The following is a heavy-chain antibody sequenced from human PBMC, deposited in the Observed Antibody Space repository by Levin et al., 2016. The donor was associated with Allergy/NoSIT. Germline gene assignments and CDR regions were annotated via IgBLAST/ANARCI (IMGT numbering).Heavy chain of an antibody. CDR3: ARWIGGGSGRFLSAGYFDV. V-gene: IGHV4-30-2*06. D-gene: IGHD3-10*01. CDR2: IHHSGTT. J-gene: IGHJ4*02. Sequence: SETLSLTCAVTGGSVSSHSHSWSWMRQSPEDGLQWIGSIHHSGTTSFHPFYKTRATMSIDKSKNSFSLTVSSVLAPDTATYYCARWIGGGSGRFLSAGYFDVWGQGIPVTVSS. CDR1: GGSVSSHSHS.